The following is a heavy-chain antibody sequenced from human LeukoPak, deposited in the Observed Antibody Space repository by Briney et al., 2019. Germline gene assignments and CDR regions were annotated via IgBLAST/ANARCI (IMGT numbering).Heavy chain of an antibody. Sequence: PSETLSLTCTASGGSVSSGSYYWSWIRQPPGKGLEWIGDIYYTGSTTYNPSLKSRVTISVDTSKNQFSLKVRSVTAADTAVYYCARHSVKSHCTDTTCYRNYFGLDVWGQGTTVTVSS. CDR3: ARHSVKSHCTDTTCYRNYFGLDV. D-gene: IGHD2-2*01. J-gene: IGHJ6*02. CDR2: IYYTGST. V-gene: IGHV4-61*01. CDR1: GGSVSSGSYY.